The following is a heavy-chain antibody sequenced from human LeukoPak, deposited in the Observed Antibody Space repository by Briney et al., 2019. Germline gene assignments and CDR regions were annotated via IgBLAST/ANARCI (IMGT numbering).Heavy chain of an antibody. D-gene: IGHD3-10*01. CDR3: ARVLLWFGEPRFDY. V-gene: IGHV4-59*01. Sequence: PSETLSLTCTVSGGSISSYYWSWIRQPPGKGLEWIGYIYYSGSTNYNPSLKSRVTISVDTSKNQFSLKLSSVTAADTAVYYCARVLLWFGEPRFDYWGQGTLVTVSS. J-gene: IGHJ4*02. CDR1: GGSISSYY. CDR2: IYYSGST.